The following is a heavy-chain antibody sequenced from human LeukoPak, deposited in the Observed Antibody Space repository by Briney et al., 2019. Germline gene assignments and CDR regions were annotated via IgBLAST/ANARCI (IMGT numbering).Heavy chain of an antibody. CDR3: ARGSSYGFSMGY. J-gene: IGHJ4*02. V-gene: IGHV1-18*01. CDR1: GYTFTSYG. CDR2: ISTYNGDT. D-gene: IGHD3-16*01. Sequence: ASVKVSCKASGYTFTSYGINWVRQAPGHGPEWMGWISTYNGDTNYAQKLQGRVTMTTDTSTSTAYMELRSLRSDDTAVYYCARGSSYGFSMGYWGQGAMVAVSS.